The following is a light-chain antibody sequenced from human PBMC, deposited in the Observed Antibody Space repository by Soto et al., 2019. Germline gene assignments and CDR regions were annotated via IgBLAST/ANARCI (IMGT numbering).Light chain of an antibody. Sequence: DIQMTQSPSSLSASVGDRVTITCRASHTIANYLNWYRQRPGKAPELLIYAASNLQSGVPSTVSGSGSGTDFTLTVSRLQPEDFAIYYYQQSYPTPYTFGHGTKLEIK. CDR3: QQSYPTPYT. CDR2: AAS. CDR1: HTIANY. V-gene: IGKV1-39*01. J-gene: IGKJ2*01.